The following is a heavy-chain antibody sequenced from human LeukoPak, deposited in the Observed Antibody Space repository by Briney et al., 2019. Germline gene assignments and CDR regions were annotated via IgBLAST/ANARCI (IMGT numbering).Heavy chain of an antibody. CDR1: GYTFTSYY. D-gene: IGHD3-22*01. CDR2: INPSGGST. Sequence: ASVKVSCKASGYTFTSYYMHWVRQAPGQGLEWMGIINPSGGSTSYAQKFQGRVTMTRDMSMSTVYMELSSLRSEDTAVYYCATWYYYDSSDYYLADYWGQGTLVTVSS. V-gene: IGHV1-46*01. J-gene: IGHJ4*02. CDR3: ATWYYYDSSDYYLADY.